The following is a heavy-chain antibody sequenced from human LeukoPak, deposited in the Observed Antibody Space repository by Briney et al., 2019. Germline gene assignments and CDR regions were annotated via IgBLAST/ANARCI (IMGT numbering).Heavy chain of an antibody. CDR3: ASPSDYYYGMDV. Sequence: GASVNVSCKVSGYTLTELSMHWVRQAPGKGLEWMGGFDPEDGETIYAQKFQGRVTMTEDTSTDTAYMELSSLRSEDTAVYYCASPSDYYYGMDVWGQGTTVTVSS. D-gene: IGHD6-19*01. V-gene: IGHV1-24*01. J-gene: IGHJ6*02. CDR2: FDPEDGET. CDR1: GYTLTELS.